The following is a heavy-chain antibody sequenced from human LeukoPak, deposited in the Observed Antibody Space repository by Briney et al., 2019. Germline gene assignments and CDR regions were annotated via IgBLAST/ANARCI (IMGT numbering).Heavy chain of an antibody. J-gene: IGHJ4*02. CDR1: GGSVSNDY. CDR3: ARVNRDTTGTTSYDY. V-gene: IGHV4-59*08. CDR2: IYYSGGT. D-gene: IGHD1-1*01. Sequence: SETLSLTCTVSGGSVSNDYWSWVRQPPGKGLEWIGYIYYSGGTNYNPSLKSRVTISVDTSKNQFSLKLSSVTAADTAVYYCARVNRDTTGTTSYDYWGQGTLVTVSS.